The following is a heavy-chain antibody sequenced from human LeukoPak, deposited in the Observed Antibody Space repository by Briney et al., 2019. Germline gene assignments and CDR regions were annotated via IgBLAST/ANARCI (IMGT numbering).Heavy chain of an antibody. CDR3: ASGPMSSSSAFDI. V-gene: IGHV4-39*01. D-gene: IGHD3-22*01. J-gene: IGHJ3*02. Sequence: SETLSLTCTVSGGSISSSSYYWGWIRQPPGKGLEWIGSIYYSGSTYYNPSLKSRVTISVDTSKNQFSLKLSSVTAADTAVYYCASGPMSSSSAFDIWGQGTMVTVSS. CDR1: GGSISSSSYY. CDR2: IYYSGST.